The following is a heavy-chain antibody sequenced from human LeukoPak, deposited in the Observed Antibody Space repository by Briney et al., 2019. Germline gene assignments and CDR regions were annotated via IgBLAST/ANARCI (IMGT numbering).Heavy chain of an antibody. V-gene: IGHV3-7*05. J-gene: IGHJ4*02. D-gene: IGHD6-19*01. CDR3: TRDFNPAGYSSGWSTCGF. CDR1: GFTFRSYW. CDR2: MKQDGSEK. Sequence: GGSLRLSCAASGFTFRSYWMSWVRQAPGKGLEWVANMKQDGSEKYYVDSVKGRFTISRDNTKNSLWLQMNSLRAEDTAVYYCTRDFNPAGYSSGWSTCGFWGQGTLVTVSS.